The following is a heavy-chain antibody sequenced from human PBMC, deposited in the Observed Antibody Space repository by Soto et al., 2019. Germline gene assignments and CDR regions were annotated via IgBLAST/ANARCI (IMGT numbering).Heavy chain of an antibody. CDR1: GGSISSGDYY. CDR3: VRVGYSSGYTSNFDY. V-gene: IGHV4-30-4*01. J-gene: IGHJ4*02. D-gene: IGHD3-22*01. Sequence: SETLSLTCTVSGGSISSGDYYWSWIRQPPGKGLEWIGYIYYSGSTYYNPSLKSRVTISVDTSKNQFSLKLSSVTAADTAVYYCVRVGYSSGYTSNFDYWGQGTLVTVSS. CDR2: IYYSGST.